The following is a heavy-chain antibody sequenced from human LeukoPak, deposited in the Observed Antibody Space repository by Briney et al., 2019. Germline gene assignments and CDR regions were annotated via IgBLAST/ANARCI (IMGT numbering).Heavy chain of an antibody. CDR1: GFTFSTYR. CDR2: INTDSSTI. J-gene: IGHJ4*02. D-gene: IGHD6-19*01. V-gene: IGHV3-48*02. CDR3: ARATSTSGPTFDY. Sequence: QSGGSLRVSCAASGFTFSTYRMNWVRQAPGKGLEWLSYINTDSSTIYYTDSLKGRFTISRDNAKNSLYLQMNSLRDEDTAVYYCARATSTSGPTFDYWGQGTLVTVSS.